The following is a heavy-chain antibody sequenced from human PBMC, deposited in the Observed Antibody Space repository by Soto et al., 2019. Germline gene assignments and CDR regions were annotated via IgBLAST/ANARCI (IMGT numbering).Heavy chain of an antibody. CDR1: DYTFNNST. Sequence: QVQLVQSEGEVKKPGASVKVSCKGSDYTFNNSTVNWVRQAPGQGLEWMGWIDTYNADTNFAQKFQDRIILTTDRSTSTAYMELRRLRSDDTSVYFCATSYYCILTAFDSWGQGALVTVSS. J-gene: IGHJ4*02. CDR2: IDTYNADT. CDR3: ATSYYCILTAFDS. D-gene: IGHD3-9*01. V-gene: IGHV1-18*01.